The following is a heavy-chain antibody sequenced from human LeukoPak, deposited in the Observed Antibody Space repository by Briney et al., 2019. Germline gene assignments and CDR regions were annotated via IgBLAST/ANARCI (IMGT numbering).Heavy chain of an antibody. J-gene: IGHJ4*02. CDR3: AKDRRITMVRGVIGDY. Sequence: PGGSLRLSCAASGFTFSSYSMNWVRQAPGKGLEWVSAISGSGGSTYYADSVKGRFTISRDNSKNTLYLQMNSLRAEDTAVYYCAKDRRITMVRGVIGDYWGQGTLVTVSS. CDR2: ISGSGGST. D-gene: IGHD3-10*01. CDR1: GFTFSSYS. V-gene: IGHV3-23*01.